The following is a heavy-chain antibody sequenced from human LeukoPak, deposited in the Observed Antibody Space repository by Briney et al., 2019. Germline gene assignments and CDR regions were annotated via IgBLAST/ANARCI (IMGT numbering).Heavy chain of an antibody. CDR2: ISGSGGTT. Sequence: GGSLRLSCAASGFTFSSYAMSWVRQAPGKGLEWVSAISGSGGTTYYADSVKGRFTISRDNAKNSLYLQMNSLRAEDTAVYYCASIVRYFDWLPFDYWGQGTLVTVSS. CDR3: ASIVRYFDWLPFDY. CDR1: GFTFSSYA. V-gene: IGHV3-23*01. D-gene: IGHD3-9*01. J-gene: IGHJ4*02.